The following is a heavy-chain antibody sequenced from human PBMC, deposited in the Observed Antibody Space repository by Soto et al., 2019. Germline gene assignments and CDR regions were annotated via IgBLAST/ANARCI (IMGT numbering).Heavy chain of an antibody. J-gene: IGHJ3*02. V-gene: IGHV3-30-3*01. Sequence: QVQLVESGGGVVQPGRSLRLSCAASGFTFSSYAMHWVRQAPGKGLEWVAVISYDGSNKYYADSVKGRFTISRDNSKTTLYLQMNSLRAEDTAVYYCARPVGTRSGWNDAFDIWGQGTMVTVSS. CDR2: ISYDGSNK. CDR3: ARPVGTRSGWNDAFDI. D-gene: IGHD6-19*01. CDR1: GFTFSSYA.